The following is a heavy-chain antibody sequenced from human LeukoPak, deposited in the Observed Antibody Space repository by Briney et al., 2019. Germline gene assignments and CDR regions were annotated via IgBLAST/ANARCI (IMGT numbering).Heavy chain of an antibody. CDR3: ARDGYSSSWYPTSLDY. D-gene: IGHD6-13*01. CDR1: GFTFSSYW. V-gene: IGHV3-7*01. Sequence: PGGSLRLSCAASGFTFSSYWMSWVRQAPGKGLEWVANIKQDGSEKYYVDSVKGRFTISRDNAKNSLYLQMNSLRAEDTAVYYCARDGYSSSWYPTSLDYWGQGTLVTVSS. J-gene: IGHJ4*02. CDR2: IKQDGSEK.